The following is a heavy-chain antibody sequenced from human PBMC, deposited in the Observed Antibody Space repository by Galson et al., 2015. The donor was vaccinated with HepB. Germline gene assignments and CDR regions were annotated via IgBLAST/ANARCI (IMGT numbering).Heavy chain of an antibody. D-gene: IGHD1-26*01. CDR1: GFTFSSYS. CDR2: ISSSSSYI. CDR3: ARSPQGRLYYYYGMDV. J-gene: IGHJ6*02. V-gene: IGHV3-21*01. Sequence: SLRLSCAASGFTFSSYSMNWVRQAPGKGLEWVSSISSSSSYIYYADSVKGRFTISRDNAKNSLYLQMNSLRAEDTAVYYCARSPQGRLYYYYGMDVWGQGTTVTVSS.